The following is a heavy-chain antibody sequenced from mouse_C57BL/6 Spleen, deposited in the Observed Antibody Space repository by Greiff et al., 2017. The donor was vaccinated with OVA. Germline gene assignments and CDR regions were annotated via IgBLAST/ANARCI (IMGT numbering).Heavy chain of an antibody. CDR1: GYTFTSYW. V-gene: IGHV1-59*01. D-gene: IGHD1-1*01. Sequence: QVQLQQPGAELVRPGTSVKLSCKASGYTFTSYWMHWVKQRPGQGLEWIGVIDPSDSYTNYNQKFKGKATLTVDTSSRTAYMQLSSLTSEDSAVYYCARPYYGSPYYFDYWGQGTTLTVSS. CDR3: ARPYYGSPYYFDY. CDR2: IDPSDSYT. J-gene: IGHJ2*01.